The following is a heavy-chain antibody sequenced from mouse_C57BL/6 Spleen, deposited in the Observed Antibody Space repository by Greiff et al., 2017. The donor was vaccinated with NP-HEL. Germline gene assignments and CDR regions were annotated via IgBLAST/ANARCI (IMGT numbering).Heavy chain of an antibody. CDR1: GFNIKDDY. CDR3: TTNHDGSSHYYFDY. V-gene: IGHV14-4*01. J-gene: IGHJ2*01. Sequence: VHVKQSGAELVRPGASVKLSCTASGFNIKDDYMHWVKQRPEQGLEWIGWIDPENGDTEYASKFPGKATITADTSSNTAYLQLSSLTSEDTAVYYCTTNHDGSSHYYFDYWGQGTTLTVSS. D-gene: IGHD1-1*01. CDR2: IDPENGDT.